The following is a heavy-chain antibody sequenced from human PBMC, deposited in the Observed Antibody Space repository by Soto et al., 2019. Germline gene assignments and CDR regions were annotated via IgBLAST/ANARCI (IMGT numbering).Heavy chain of an antibody. V-gene: IGHV3-30*18. CDR1: GFTFSSYG. D-gene: IGHD3-22*01. CDR3: AKQGYYDSSGRKAFDR. J-gene: IGHJ5*02. CDR2: ISYDGSNK. Sequence: QVQLVESGGGVVQPGRSLRLSCAASGFTFSSYGMHWVRQAPGKGLEWVAVISYDGSNKYYADSVKGRFTISRDNSKNTLYLQMNSLRAEDTAVYYCAKQGYYDSSGRKAFDRWGQGTLVTVSS.